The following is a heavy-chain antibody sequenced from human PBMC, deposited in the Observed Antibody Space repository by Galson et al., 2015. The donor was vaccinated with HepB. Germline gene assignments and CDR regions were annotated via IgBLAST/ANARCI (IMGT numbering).Heavy chain of an antibody. Sequence: LRLSCAASGFTFSSYWMSWVRQAPGKGLEWVANIKQDGSEKYYVDSVKGRFTISRDNAKNSLYLQMNSLRAEDTAVYYCARDSNNRVLRFLEWFQYYYYMDVWGKGTTVTVSS. CDR1: GFTFSSYW. V-gene: IGHV3-7*03. CDR3: ARDSNNRVLRFLEWFQYYYYMDV. J-gene: IGHJ6*03. D-gene: IGHD3-3*01. CDR2: IKQDGSEK.